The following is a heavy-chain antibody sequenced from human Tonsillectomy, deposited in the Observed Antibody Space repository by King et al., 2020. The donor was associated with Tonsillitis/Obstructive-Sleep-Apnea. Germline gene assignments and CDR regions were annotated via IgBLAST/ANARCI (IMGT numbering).Heavy chain of an antibody. CDR2: INSDGSST. Sequence: VQLVESGGGLVQPGGSLRLSCAASGFTFSSYWMHWVRQAPGKGLVWVSRINSDGSSTSYADSVKGRFTISRDNAKNTLYLQMNSLRAEDTAVYYCARGGKYYVFGSCNKNYYSYYMDVWGKGTTVTVSS. D-gene: IGHD3-3*01. CDR1: GFTFSSYW. J-gene: IGHJ6*03. V-gene: IGHV3-74*01. CDR3: ARGGKYYVFGSCNKNYYSYYMDV.